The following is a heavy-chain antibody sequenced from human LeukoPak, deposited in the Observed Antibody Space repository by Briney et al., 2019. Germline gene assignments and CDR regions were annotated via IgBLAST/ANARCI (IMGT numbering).Heavy chain of an antibody. CDR2: TNSGGTTT. V-gene: IGHV3-23*01. Sequence: GGSLRLTCATSGFPFSDFSMTWVRQAPGKGLEWISTTNSGGTTTYYAESVKGRFTISRDNFKNALYLQMSSLRVEDTAIYYCAKQSYARSLGEGGPGTLVTVSS. J-gene: IGHJ4*02. D-gene: IGHD3-10*02. CDR3: AKQSYARSLGE. CDR1: GFPFSDFS.